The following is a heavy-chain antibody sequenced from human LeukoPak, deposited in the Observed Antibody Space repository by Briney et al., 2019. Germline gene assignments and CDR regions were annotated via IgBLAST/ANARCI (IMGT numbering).Heavy chain of an antibody. CDR3: ARVNSAWYGALDY. CDR1: GGSISSYY. V-gene: IGHV4-59*01. D-gene: IGHD6-19*01. Sequence: SETLSLTCTVSGGSISSYYWSWIRQPPGKGLEWIGYIYYTGTTNYNPSLNSRVAISVDTSKNQFSLKLSSVTAADTAVYYCARVNSAWYGALDYWGQGTMVTVSS. J-gene: IGHJ4*02. CDR2: IYYTGTT.